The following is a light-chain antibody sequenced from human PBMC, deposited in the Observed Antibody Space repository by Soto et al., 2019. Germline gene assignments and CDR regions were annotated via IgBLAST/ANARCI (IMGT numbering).Light chain of an antibody. Sequence: QSVLTQPASVSGSPGQSITISCTGTSSDVGSYNLVSWYQQHPGKAPKLMIYEGSKRPSGVSNRFSGSKSGNTASLTISGLQAEDEADYYCCSYPGSSPYVVFGGGTKLTVL. CDR2: EGS. CDR3: CSYPGSSPYVV. J-gene: IGLJ2*01. CDR1: SSDVGSYNL. V-gene: IGLV2-23*01.